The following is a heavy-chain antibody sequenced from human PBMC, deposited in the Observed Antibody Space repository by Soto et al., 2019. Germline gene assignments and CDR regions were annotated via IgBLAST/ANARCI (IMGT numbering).Heavy chain of an antibody. V-gene: IGHV1-69*08. CDR2: IIPFHGVT. Sequence: QVQLVQSGAEVKKPGSSVKVSCKASGGTFSPYTINWVRQAPGQGLEWMGRIIPFHGVTNYAQKFQARVIITADKSTSTADMELSGLRFEDTAMYYCTRDWEITVSTWSFGGFWGRGTLVTVSS. D-gene: IGHD3-10*01. J-gene: IGHJ4*02. CDR1: GGTFSPYT. CDR3: TRDWEITVSTWSFGGF.